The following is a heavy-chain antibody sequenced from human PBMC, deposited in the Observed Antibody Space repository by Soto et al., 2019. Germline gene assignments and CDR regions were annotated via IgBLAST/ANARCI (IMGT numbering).Heavy chain of an antibody. J-gene: IGHJ4*02. CDR3: VRGGPVAGPTSSEAYHPFGF. V-gene: IGHV1-2*02. CDR1: GYTFSDHY. D-gene: IGHD6-19*01. Sequence: QVQLVQSGAEVKKPGASVEVSCKTSGYTFSDHYTHWVRQAPGQGLEWMGWINPNSGGTGYAEKFQGRVTITRDTYISTAYMELNRLNSDDTAVYYCVRGGPVAGPTSSEAYHPFGFWGQGTLVTVSS. CDR2: INPNSGGT.